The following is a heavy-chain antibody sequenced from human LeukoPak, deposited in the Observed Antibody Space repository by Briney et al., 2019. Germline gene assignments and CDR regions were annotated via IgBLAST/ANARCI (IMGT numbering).Heavy chain of an antibody. Sequence: SETLSLTCTVSGGSISSYYWSWIRQPPGKGLEWIGEINHSGSTNYNPSLKSRVTISVDTSKNQFSLKLSSVTAADTAVYYCARPSTGYYDYWGQGTLVTVSS. V-gene: IGHV4-34*01. J-gene: IGHJ4*02. D-gene: IGHD3-9*01. CDR2: INHSGST. CDR1: GGSISSYY. CDR3: ARPSTGYYDY.